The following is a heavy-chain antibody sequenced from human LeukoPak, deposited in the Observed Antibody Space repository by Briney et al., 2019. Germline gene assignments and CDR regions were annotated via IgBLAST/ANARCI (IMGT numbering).Heavy chain of an antibody. Sequence: QAGGSLRLSCAASGFTFSSYWMHWVRQAPGKGLEWVSGISGSGGSTYYADSVKGRFTISRDNSKNTLYLQMNSLRAEDTAVYYCAKPRSDYYYSAFDYWGQGTLVTVSS. V-gene: IGHV3-23*01. CDR1: GFTFSSYW. J-gene: IGHJ4*02. CDR3: AKPRSDYYYSAFDY. D-gene: IGHD3-22*01. CDR2: ISGSGGST.